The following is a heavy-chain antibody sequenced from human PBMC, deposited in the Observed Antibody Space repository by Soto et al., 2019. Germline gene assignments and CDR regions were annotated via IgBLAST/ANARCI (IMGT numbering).Heavy chain of an antibody. CDR3: ASTYSSSVGNYYYYYGMDV. CDR2: IYYSGST. V-gene: IGHV4-39*01. D-gene: IGHD6-13*01. J-gene: IGHJ6*02. Sequence: SETLSLTCTVSGGSISSSSYYWGWIRQPPGKGLEWIGSIYYSGSTYYNPSLKSRVTISVDTSKNQFSLRLSSVTAADTAVYYCASTYSSSVGNYYYYYGMDVWGQGTTVTVSS. CDR1: GGSISSSSYY.